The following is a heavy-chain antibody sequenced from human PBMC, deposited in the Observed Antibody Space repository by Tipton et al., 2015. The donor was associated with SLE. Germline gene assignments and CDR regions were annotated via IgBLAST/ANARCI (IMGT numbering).Heavy chain of an antibody. Sequence: SLRLSCAASGFTFSSYGMHWVRQAPGKGLEWVAFIRYDGSNKYYADSVKGRFTISRDNSKNTLYLQMNSLRAEDTAVYYCARGYSSSWPFGPWGQGTLVTVSS. V-gene: IGHV3-30*02. CDR3: ARGYSSSWPFGP. CDR1: GFTFSSYG. D-gene: IGHD6-13*01. J-gene: IGHJ5*02. CDR2: IRYDGSNK.